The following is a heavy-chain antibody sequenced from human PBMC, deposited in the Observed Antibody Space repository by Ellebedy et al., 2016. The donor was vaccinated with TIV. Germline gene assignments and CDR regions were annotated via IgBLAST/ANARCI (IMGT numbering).Heavy chain of an antibody. V-gene: IGHV4-34*01. J-gene: IGHJ5*02. CDR3: ARDPALPRGRFDT. CDR1: GGSFNGYF. CDR2: INPSGTA. Sequence: MPSETLSLTCAVKGGSFNGYFWSWIRQSPGKGLEWLGEINPSGTANYNPSLKSRVTVSVDTSKNQFSLNLSSVTAADTAVYYCARDPALPRGRFDTWGQGTLVTVSS.